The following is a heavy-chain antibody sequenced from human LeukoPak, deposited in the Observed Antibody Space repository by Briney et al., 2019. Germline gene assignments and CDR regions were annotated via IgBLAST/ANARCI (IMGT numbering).Heavy chain of an antibody. CDR2: IYWNDDK. V-gene: IGHV2-5*01. CDR3: AHSGPSSDYDFWSGYLRQNWFDP. J-gene: IGHJ5*02. D-gene: IGHD3-3*01. Sequence: SWVRQPPGKALEWLALIYWNDDKRYSPSLKSRLTITKDTSKNQVVPTMTNMDPVDTATYYCAHSGPSSDYDFWSGYLRQNWFDPWGQGTLVTVSS.